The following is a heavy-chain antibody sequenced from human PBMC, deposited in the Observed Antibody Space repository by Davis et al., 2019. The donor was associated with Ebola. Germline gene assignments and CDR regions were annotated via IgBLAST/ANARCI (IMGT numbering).Heavy chain of an antibody. D-gene: IGHD3-3*01. Sequence: ASVKVSCKASGYTFTGYYMHWVRQAPGQGLEWMGWINPNSGGTNYAQKFQGRVTMTRDTSISIAYMELSRLRSDDTAVYYCAFPRTIFGVVTAYFDYWGQGTLVTVSS. CDR1: GYTFTGYY. J-gene: IGHJ4*02. CDR2: INPNSGGT. V-gene: IGHV1-2*02. CDR3: AFPRTIFGVVTAYFDY.